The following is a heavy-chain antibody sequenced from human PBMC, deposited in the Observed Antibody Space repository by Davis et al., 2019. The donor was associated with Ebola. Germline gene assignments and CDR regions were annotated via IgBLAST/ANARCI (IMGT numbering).Heavy chain of an antibody. V-gene: IGHV1-69*13. CDR1: GYTFTSYG. Sequence: SVKVSCKASGYTFTSYGISWVRQAPGQGLEWMGGIIPIFGTANYAQKFQGRVTITADESTSTAYMELSSLRSGDTAVYYCARVSGPALYYYYYMDVWGKGTTVTVSS. CDR3: ARVSGPALYYYYYMDV. CDR2: IIPIFGTA. D-gene: IGHD2-15*01. J-gene: IGHJ6*03.